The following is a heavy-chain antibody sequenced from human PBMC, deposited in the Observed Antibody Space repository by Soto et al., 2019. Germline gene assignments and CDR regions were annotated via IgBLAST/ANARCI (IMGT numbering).Heavy chain of an antibody. CDR3: ARASVSIAAA. J-gene: IGHJ4*02. V-gene: IGHV1-3*01. Sequence: ASVKVSCKASGYTFTSYDINWVRQATGQRLEWMGWINAGNGNTEYSQKFQGRVTITRDTSTSTAYMELSSLRSEDTAVYYCARASVSIAAAWGQGTLVTVSS. CDR1: GYTFTSYD. CDR2: INAGNGNT. D-gene: IGHD6-13*01.